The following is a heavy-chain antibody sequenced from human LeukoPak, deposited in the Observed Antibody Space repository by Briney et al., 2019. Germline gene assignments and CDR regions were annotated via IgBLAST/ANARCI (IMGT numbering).Heavy chain of an antibody. CDR3: AADSSGYSFDH. J-gene: IGHJ4*02. Sequence: PGRSLRLSCAASGFTFSSYGMHWVRQAPGKGLEWVAVIWYDGSNEYYADSVKGRFTISRDNSKNTPYLQMNSLRVEDTAVYYCAADSSGYSFDHWGQGTLDTVSS. V-gene: IGHV3-33*01. CDR2: IWYDGSNE. D-gene: IGHD3-22*01. CDR1: GFTFSSYG.